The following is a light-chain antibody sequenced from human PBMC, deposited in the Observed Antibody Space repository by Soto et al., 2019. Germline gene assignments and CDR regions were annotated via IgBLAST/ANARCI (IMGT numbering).Light chain of an antibody. V-gene: IGLV2-14*01. J-gene: IGLJ3*02. CDR1: SSDVGGYNS. CDR3: SSFTSSSTLV. CDR2: EVT. Sequence: QSALTQPASVSGSPGQSITISCTGTSSDVGGYNSVSWYQHHPGEAPNLMIYEVTNRPSGVSNRFSGSKSGNTASLTISGLQAEDEADYYCSSFTSSSTLVFGGGTKLTVL.